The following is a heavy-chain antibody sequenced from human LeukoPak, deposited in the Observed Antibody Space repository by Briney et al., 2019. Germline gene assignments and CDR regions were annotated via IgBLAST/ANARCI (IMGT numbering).Heavy chain of an antibody. Sequence: SETLSLTCTVSGGSISSYYWSWIRQPAGKGLEWIGRIYTSGSTNYNPSLKSRVTMSVDTSKNQFSLKLSSVTAADTAVYYCARGGGRYSKYDHFDYWGQGTLVTVSS. D-gene: IGHD4-11*01. V-gene: IGHV4-4*07. CDR1: GGSISSYY. J-gene: IGHJ4*02. CDR3: ARGGGRYSKYDHFDY. CDR2: IYTSGST.